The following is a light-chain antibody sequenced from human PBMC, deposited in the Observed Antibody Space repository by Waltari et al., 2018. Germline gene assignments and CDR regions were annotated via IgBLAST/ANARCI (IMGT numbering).Light chain of an antibody. Sequence: QSVLTQPPSASGTPGQRVTISCSGNSLNIGNNYVYWYQQLPLTAPKRLIYRNNQRPSGAPDRFSGSKSGTSASLAISGLRSEDEADYYCATWDDSLSGWVFAGGTKLTVL. CDR2: RNN. V-gene: IGLV1-47*01. CDR3: ATWDDSLSGWV. CDR1: SLNIGNNY. J-gene: IGLJ3*02.